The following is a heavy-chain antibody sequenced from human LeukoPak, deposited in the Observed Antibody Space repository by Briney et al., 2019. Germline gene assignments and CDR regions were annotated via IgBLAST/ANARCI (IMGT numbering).Heavy chain of an antibody. CDR1: GFTFSDYY. V-gene: IGHV3-11*04. Sequence: PGGSLRLSCAASGFTFSDYYMSWIRQAPGKGLEWVSYISSSGSTIYYADSVKGRFTISKDNSKDTLFLQMNSLRVEDTALYYCATDEGDGQNPLDYWGQGTLVSVSS. J-gene: IGHJ4*02. CDR3: ATDEGDGQNPLDY. CDR2: ISSSGSTI. D-gene: IGHD5-24*01.